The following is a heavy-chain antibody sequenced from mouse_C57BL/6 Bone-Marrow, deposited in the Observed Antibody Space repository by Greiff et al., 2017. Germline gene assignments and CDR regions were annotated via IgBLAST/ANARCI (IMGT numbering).Heavy chain of an antibody. Sequence: QVQLQQPGAELVRPGSSVKLSCKASGYTFTSYWMDWVKQRPGQGLEWIGNIYPSDSETPYNQKFKDKATLPVDKSSSQAYMQLSSLTSEDSAVYYCARSQCITTVVANWDFDVWGTGATVTVSS. CDR1: GYTFTSYW. D-gene: IGHD1-1*01. V-gene: IGHV1-61*01. J-gene: IGHJ1*03. CDR3: ARSQCITTVVANWDFDV. CDR2: IYPSDSET.